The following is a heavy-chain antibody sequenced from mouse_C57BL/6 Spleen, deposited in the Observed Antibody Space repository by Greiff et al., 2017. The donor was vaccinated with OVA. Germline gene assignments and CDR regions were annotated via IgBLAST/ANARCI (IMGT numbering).Heavy chain of an antibody. CDR3: ARGGVYDGYLWYFDV. J-gene: IGHJ1*03. CDR2: IYPGSGST. CDR1: GYTFTSYW. D-gene: IGHD2-3*01. V-gene: IGHV1-55*01. Sequence: QVQLQQPGAELVKPGASVKMSCKASGYTFTSYWITWVKQRPGQGLEWIGDIYPGSGSTNYNEKFKSKATLTVDTSSSTAYMQLSSLTSEDSAVYYAARGGVYDGYLWYFDVWGTGTPVTVSS.